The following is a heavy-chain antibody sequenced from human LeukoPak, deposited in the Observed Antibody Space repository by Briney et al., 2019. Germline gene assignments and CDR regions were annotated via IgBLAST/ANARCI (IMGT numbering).Heavy chain of an antibody. J-gene: IGHJ4*02. CDR3: ARMDSIHSSSSADY. Sequence: ASVKVSCKASGYTFTSYDINWVRQATGQGLEWMGWMNPNSGNTSYVQKLQGRVTMTRKTSIRTAYMELRSLRSEDTAVYYCARMDSIHSSSSADYWGQGTLVTVSS. D-gene: IGHD6-6*01. V-gene: IGHV1-8*01. CDR2: MNPNSGNT. CDR1: GYTFTSYD.